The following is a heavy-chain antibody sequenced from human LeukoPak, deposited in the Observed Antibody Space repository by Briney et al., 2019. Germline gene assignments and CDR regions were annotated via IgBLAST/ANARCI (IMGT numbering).Heavy chain of an antibody. J-gene: IGHJ4*02. CDR3: AKEPYYYDSSGYY. CDR1: GFTFSSYG. CDR2: IRYDGSNK. V-gene: IGHV3-30*02. D-gene: IGHD3-22*01. Sequence: GGSLRLSCAASGFTFSSYGMHWVRQAPGKGLEWVAFIRYDGSNKYYADSVKGRFTISRDNSKNTLYLQMNSLRAEDTAVYYCAKEPYYYDSSGYYWGQGTLVTVSS.